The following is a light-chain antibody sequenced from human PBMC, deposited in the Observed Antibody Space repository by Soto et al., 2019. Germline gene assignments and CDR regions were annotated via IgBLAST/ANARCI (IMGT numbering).Light chain of an antibody. CDR2: GAF. Sequence: EIVLTQSPGTLSSSPGERATLSCRANETVRSSSLAWYQQKPGQAPRLLIYGAFNRATGIPDRISGSGSVTDFTLTISRLEPEDFAVYYCQQYGSSLPYTFGQGTKLEIK. CDR1: ETVRSSS. J-gene: IGKJ2*01. V-gene: IGKV3-20*01. CDR3: QQYGSSLPYT.